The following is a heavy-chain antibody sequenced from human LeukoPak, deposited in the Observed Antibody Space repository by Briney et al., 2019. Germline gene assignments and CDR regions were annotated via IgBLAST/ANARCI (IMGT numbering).Heavy chain of an antibody. Sequence: PSETLSLTCTVSGGSISSYHWSWIRQPPGNGLEWIGYIYYSGSTNYNPSLKSRVTISVDTSKNQFSLKLSSVTAADTAVYYCARHEVGGSYGQRSHYFDYWGQGTLVTVSS. CDR2: IYYSGST. V-gene: IGHV4-59*08. D-gene: IGHD1-26*01. CDR3: ARHEVGGSYGQRSHYFDY. CDR1: GGSISSYH. J-gene: IGHJ4*02.